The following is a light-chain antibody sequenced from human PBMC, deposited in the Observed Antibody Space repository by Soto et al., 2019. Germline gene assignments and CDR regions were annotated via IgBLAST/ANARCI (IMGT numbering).Light chain of an antibody. Sequence: QSVLTQPPSASGTPGQRVSISCSGSRSNIGSNYVYWYQQLPGASPKLLIYKNDQRPSGVPDRFSGSQSGTSASLAISGLRSEDEGDYFCAACSRSLSGRYLFGTWTKVTVL. CDR1: RSNIGSNY. CDR2: KND. J-gene: IGLJ1*01. CDR3: AACSRSLSGRYL. V-gene: IGLV1-47*01.